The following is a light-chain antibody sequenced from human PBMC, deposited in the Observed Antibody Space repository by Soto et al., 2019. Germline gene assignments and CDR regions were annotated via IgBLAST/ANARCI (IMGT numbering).Light chain of an antibody. CDR1: TGAVTSGYY. CDR3: LLSYGGAQV. CDR2: SAN. V-gene: IGLV7-43*01. J-gene: IGLJ3*02. Sequence: QTVVTQAPSLTGSPGGTVTLTCASSTGAVTSGYYPNWFQQKPGQAPRALIYSANNKHSWTPPRFSGSPLGGKAALTLSGVQPEDEAEYYCLLSYGGAQVFGGGTKLTVL.